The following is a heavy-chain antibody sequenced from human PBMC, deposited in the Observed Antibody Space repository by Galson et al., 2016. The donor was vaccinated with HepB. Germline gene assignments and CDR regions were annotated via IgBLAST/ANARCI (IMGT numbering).Heavy chain of an antibody. CDR2: INPSGGST. D-gene: IGHD3/OR15-3a*01. J-gene: IGHJ4*02. V-gene: IGHV1-46*01. CDR3: AKGTGTGGYFDY. Sequence: VRQAPGQGLEWMGIINPSGGSTSYAQKFQGRVTVTRDTSTSTVYMELSSLRSEDTAVYYCAKGTGTGGYFDYWGQGALVTVSS.